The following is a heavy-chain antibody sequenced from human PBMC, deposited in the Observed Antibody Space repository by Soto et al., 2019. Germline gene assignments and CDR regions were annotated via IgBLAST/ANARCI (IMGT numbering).Heavy chain of an antibody. V-gene: IGHV3-21*01. D-gene: IGHD2-8*02. J-gene: IGHJ1*01. CDR3: AVGSTCTGHTSYGGGAH. CDR2: ISNDDNYI. CDR1: GFAFTSYS. Sequence: EVQLVESGGGLVKPGGSLRLSCAASGFAFTSYSMNWIRQAPGKGLEWVSSISNDDNYIYYADSVKGRFTISRDNAKESALLQQNSLKSADAAVNYCAVGSTCTGHTSYGGGAHWSDCTLFAASS.